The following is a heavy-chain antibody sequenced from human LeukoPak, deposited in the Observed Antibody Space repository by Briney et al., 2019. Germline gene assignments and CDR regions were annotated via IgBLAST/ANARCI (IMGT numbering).Heavy chain of an antibody. CDR2: ISYDGSNK. CDR3: AREGYCSSTSCYTLKH. V-gene: IGHV3-30-3*01. D-gene: IGHD2-2*02. CDR1: GFTFSSYA. J-gene: IGHJ1*01. Sequence: GRSLRLSCAASGFTFSSYAMHWVRQAPGKGLEWEAVISYDGSNKYYADSVKGRFTISRDNSKNTLYLQMNSLRAEDTAVYYCAREGYCSSTSCYTLKHWGQGTLVTVSS.